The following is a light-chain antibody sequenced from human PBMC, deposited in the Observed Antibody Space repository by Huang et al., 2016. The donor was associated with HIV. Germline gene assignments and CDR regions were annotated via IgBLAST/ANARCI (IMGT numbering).Light chain of an antibody. CDR3: QQYDNLPIT. Sequence: DIQMTQSPSSLSASVGDRVTITCQASQDISNYLNWYQQKPGKAPKLLIYDASNLETGVPSRFSESGSGTDFTFTISSQQPEDIATYYCQQYDNLPITFGQGTRLEIK. CDR2: DAS. V-gene: IGKV1-33*01. CDR1: QDISNY. J-gene: IGKJ5*01.